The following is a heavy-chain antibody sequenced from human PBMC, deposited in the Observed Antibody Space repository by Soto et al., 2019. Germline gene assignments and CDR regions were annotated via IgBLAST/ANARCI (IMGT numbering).Heavy chain of an antibody. D-gene: IGHD6-6*01. Sequence: QVQLQESGPGLVKPSQTLSLTCTVSGGSISRVDYYWSWIRQPPEKGLEWIGYIYYSGSTYYNPSLKSRVTISLDTSKNQFSLKLSSVTATDTAVYYCARFQYSGSFDYCGQGTLVTVSS. CDR2: IYYSGST. V-gene: IGHV4-30-4*01. J-gene: IGHJ4*02. CDR1: GGSISRVDYY. CDR3: ARFQYSGSFDY.